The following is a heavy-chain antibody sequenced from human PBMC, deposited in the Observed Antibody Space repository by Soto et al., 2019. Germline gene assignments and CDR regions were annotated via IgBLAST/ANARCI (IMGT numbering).Heavy chain of an antibody. Sequence: QVQLQESGPGLVKPSGTLSLTCAVSGGSISSSNWWTWVRQPPGKGLEWIGEVYHSGSTNYNPSLKSRVAISVDKSKSQFALKLSSVTAADTAVYYCARVKPASSHFDYWGQGALVTVSS. CDR2: VYHSGST. D-gene: IGHD6-13*01. CDR3: ARVKPASSHFDY. V-gene: IGHV4-4*02. CDR1: GGSISSSNW. J-gene: IGHJ4*02.